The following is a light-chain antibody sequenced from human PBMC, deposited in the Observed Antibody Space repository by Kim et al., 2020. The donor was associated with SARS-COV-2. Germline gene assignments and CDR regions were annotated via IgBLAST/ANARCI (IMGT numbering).Light chain of an antibody. J-gene: IGKJ5*01. Sequence: AAVGDRVTITCRASQGISSYLAWYQQKPGKAPKLLIYTASTLQRGVPSRFSGSGSGTDFTLTINSLQPEDFATYYCQQLNSFPITFGQGTRLEIK. CDR1: QGISSY. V-gene: IGKV1-9*01. CDR2: TAS. CDR3: QQLNSFPIT.